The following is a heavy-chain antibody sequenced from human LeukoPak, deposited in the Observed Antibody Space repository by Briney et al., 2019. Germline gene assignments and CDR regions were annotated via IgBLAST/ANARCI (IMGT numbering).Heavy chain of an antibody. J-gene: IGHJ4*02. CDR2: ISIFSSTI. CDR1: GFTFSSYH. Sequence: GGSLRLSCAASGFTFSSYHMNWVRQAPGKGLERVSYISIFSSTIYYADSVKGRFTISRDDANSLVYLQMNSLRAEDTAVYYCARTNERELDYWGQGTLVTVSS. CDR3: ARTNERELDY. V-gene: IGHV3-48*01. D-gene: IGHD1-26*01.